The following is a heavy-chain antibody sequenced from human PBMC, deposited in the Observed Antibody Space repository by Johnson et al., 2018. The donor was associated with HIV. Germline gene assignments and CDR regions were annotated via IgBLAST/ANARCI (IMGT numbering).Heavy chain of an antibody. CDR3: ARLPVTTNSEDAFDF. CDR2: IYSGGST. Sequence: VHLVESGGDLIQPGGSLRLSCAASGFTVSSNYMSWVRQAPGKGLEWVSVIYSGGSTYYADSVKGRFTISRDNSKNTLYLQMNSLRAEDTAIYYCARLPVTTNSEDAFDFWGQGTMVNVSS. V-gene: IGHV3-53*01. CDR1: GFTVSSNY. J-gene: IGHJ3*01. D-gene: IGHD4-17*01.